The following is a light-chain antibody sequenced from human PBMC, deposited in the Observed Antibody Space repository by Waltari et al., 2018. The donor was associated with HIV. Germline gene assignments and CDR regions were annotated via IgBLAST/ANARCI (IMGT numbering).Light chain of an antibody. Sequence: DIQMTQSHFTLSASVGDRVTISCRASQSISPWLAWYQQKPGKAPKLLIYKASSLESGVPSRFSGSGSGAEFTLTISSLQPDDFATYYCQQYHTYSWTFGQGTKVEIK. J-gene: IGKJ1*01. CDR2: KAS. CDR1: QSISPW. V-gene: IGKV1-5*03. CDR3: QQYHTYSWT.